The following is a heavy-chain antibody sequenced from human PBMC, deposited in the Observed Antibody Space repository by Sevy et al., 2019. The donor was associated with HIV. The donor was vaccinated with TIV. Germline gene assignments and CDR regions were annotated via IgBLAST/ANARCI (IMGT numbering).Heavy chain of an antibody. CDR1: GYTFTRYG. Sequence: ASVKVSCKASGYTFTRYGITWVRQAPGQGLEWMGWTSAYNGNTNYAQKVQGRVTMTTDISTSTAYMELRSLRSDDTAMYYCARHRNNYDSSGYPKGMDVWGQGTTVTVSS. CDR3: ARHRNNYDSSGYPKGMDV. CDR2: TSAYNGNT. D-gene: IGHD3-22*01. V-gene: IGHV1-18*01. J-gene: IGHJ6*02.